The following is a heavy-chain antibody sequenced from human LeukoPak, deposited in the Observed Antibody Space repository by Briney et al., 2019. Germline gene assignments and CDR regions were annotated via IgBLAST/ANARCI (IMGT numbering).Heavy chain of an antibody. V-gene: IGHV4-4*07. Sequence: PSETLSLTGTVSGGSISSYYWSWIRQPAGKGLEWIGRIYTSGSTNYNPSLKSRVTMSVDTSKNQFSLKLSSVTAADTAVYYCARDKNVGDFEPTTAFDIWGQGTMVTVSS. CDR3: ARDKNVGDFEPTTAFDI. CDR1: GGSISSYY. CDR2: IYTSGST. J-gene: IGHJ3*02. D-gene: IGHD2-21*02.